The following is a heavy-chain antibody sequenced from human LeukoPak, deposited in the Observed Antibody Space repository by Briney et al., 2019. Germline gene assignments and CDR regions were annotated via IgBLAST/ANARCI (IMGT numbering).Heavy chain of an antibody. Sequence: ASVTVSCKVSGYTLTELSMHWVRQAPGKGLEWMGGFDPEDGETIYAQKFQGRVTMTEDTSTDTAYMELSSLRSEDTAVYYCATSTIFGVVIDYWGQGTLVTVSS. V-gene: IGHV1-24*01. J-gene: IGHJ4*02. D-gene: IGHD3-3*01. CDR3: ATSTIFGVVIDY. CDR2: FDPEDGET. CDR1: GYTLTELS.